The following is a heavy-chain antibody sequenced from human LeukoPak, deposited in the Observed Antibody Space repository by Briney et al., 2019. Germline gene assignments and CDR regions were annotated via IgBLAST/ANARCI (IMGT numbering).Heavy chain of an antibody. V-gene: IGHV3-7*01. CDR2: IKEAGSEK. CDR1: GSTFSSYW. CDR3: ARGAQYCNGGSCFEYYFNY. J-gene: IGHJ4*02. D-gene: IGHD2-15*01. Sequence: GFLRLSCAASGSTFSSYWMSWIRQAPRNGAAGVGKIKEAGSEKYYADSVKGRFTISRDNAKNSLYLQMNSLRAEDTAVYYCARGAQYCNGGSCFEYYFNYWGQGTLVTVSS.